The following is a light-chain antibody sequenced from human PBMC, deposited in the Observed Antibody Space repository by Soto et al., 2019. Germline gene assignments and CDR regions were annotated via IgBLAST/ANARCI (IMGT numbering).Light chain of an antibody. V-gene: IGKV1-5*03. Sequence: DIQMTQSPSTLSASVGDRVTITCRASQSISSWLAWYQQKPGKAPKLLIQKASSLESGVPSRFSGSGSGTEFTLTISSXXXXXFATYYCQQYNRXXXXTFGXG. CDR2: KAS. CDR3: QQYNRXXXXT. CDR1: QSISSW. J-gene: IGKJ1*01.